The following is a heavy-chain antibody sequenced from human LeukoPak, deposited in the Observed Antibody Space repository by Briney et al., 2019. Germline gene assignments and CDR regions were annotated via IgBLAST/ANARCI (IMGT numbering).Heavy chain of an antibody. D-gene: IGHD3-10*01. CDR3: ARLGSVGYYNYQYMDI. J-gene: IGHJ6*03. CDR1: GGSFSGYY. V-gene: IGHV4-34*01. Sequence: SETLSLTCAVYGGSFSGYYWSWIRQPPGKGLEWIGEINDIGNTNYDPSLRSRVTISVDTSKNQFSLSLTSATAADTSVYFCARLGSVGYYNYQYMDIWGNGTTVTVSS. CDR2: INDIGNT.